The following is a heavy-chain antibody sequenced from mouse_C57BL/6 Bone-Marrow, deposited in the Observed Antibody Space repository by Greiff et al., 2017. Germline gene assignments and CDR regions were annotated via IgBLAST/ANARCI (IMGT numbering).Heavy chain of an antibody. CDR3: ARRPLMDY. J-gene: IGHJ4*01. V-gene: IGHV5-17*01. CDR2: ISRGSSTI. CDR1: GFTFSDYG. Sequence: EVKLMESGGGLVKPGGSLKLSCAASGFTFSDYGMHWVRQAPEKGLEWVAYISRGSSTIYYADTVKGRFTISRDNATNTLFLQMTSLRSEDTAMYYYARRPLMDYWGQGTSVTVSS.